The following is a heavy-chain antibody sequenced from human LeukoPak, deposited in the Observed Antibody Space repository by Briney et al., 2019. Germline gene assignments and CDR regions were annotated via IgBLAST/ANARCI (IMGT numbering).Heavy chain of an antibody. D-gene: IGHD3-10*01. CDR2: IYYSGST. CDR1: GGSISSYY. V-gene: IGHV4-59*01. J-gene: IGHJ5*02. CDR3: ARSLLWFGEFRP. Sequence: PSETLSLTCTVSGGSISSYYWSWIRQPPGKGLEWIGYIYYSGSTNYNPSLKSRVTISVDTSKNQFSLKLSSVTAADTAVYYCARSLLWFGEFRPWGQGTLVTVSS.